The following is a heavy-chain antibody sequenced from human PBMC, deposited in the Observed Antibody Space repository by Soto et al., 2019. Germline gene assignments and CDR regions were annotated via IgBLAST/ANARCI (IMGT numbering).Heavy chain of an antibody. CDR3: AKDFLGAKVTIFGVVIPHDYYYYGMDV. Sequence: HPWGSLRLSCAASGFTFSSYAMSWVRQAPGKGLEWVSAISGSGGSTYYADSVKGRFTISRDNSKDTLYLQMNSLRAEDTAVYYCAKDFLGAKVTIFGVVIPHDYYYYGMDVWGQGTTVTVSS. D-gene: IGHD3-3*01. CDR2: ISGSGGST. CDR1: GFTFSSYA. J-gene: IGHJ6*02. V-gene: IGHV3-23*01.